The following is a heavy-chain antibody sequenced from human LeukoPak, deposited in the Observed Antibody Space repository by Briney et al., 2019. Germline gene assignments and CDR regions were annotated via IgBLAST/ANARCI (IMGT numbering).Heavy chain of an antibody. V-gene: IGHV4-34*01. Sequence: PSETLSLTCAVYGGSFSGYYWSWIRQPPGKGLEWIGEINHSGSTNYNPSLKSRVTISVDTSKNQFSLKLSSVTAADTAVYYCARGPIAAAGTSAAHFDYWGQGTLVTVSS. D-gene: IGHD6-13*01. CDR3: ARGPIAAAGTSAAHFDY. CDR1: GGSFSGYY. CDR2: INHSGST. J-gene: IGHJ4*02.